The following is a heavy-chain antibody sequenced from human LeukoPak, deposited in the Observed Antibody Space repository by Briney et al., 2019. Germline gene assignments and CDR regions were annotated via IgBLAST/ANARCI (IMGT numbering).Heavy chain of an antibody. D-gene: IGHD3-22*01. J-gene: IGHJ4*02. Sequence: GGSLRLSCAASGFTFSSSAMSWVRQAPGKGLEWVAAISDTGRLSYCADSVNGRFTISRDNSKNTLYLQMNSLRAEDTAVYYCAKVRYDSSGYQSPYSDYWGQGTLVTVSS. CDR2: ISDTGRLS. CDR3: AKVRYDSSGYQSPYSDY. CDR1: GFTFSSSA. V-gene: IGHV3-23*01.